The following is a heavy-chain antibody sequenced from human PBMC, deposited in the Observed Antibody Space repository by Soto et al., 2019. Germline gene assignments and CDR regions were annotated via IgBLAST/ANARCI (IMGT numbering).Heavy chain of an antibody. CDR2: IFYSGST. D-gene: IGHD5-12*01. J-gene: IGHJ5*02. Sequence: QVQLQESGPGLVKPSQTLSLTCTVSGGSISSGGLYWSWIRQQPGKVLELIGYIFYSGSTYYNPSLKSRVSISVDTYKNQFSMQRISVTAADKAVYYCAREEGGGYDHRWFDPWGQGTLVTVSS. CDR3: AREEGGGYDHRWFDP. V-gene: IGHV4-31*03. CDR1: GGSISSGGLY.